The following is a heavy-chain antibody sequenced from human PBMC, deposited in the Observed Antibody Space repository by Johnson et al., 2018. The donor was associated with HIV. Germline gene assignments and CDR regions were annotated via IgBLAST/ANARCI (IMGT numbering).Heavy chain of an antibody. CDR1: GFTFSSYG. CDR2: IWYDGSNK. CDR3: ARAPEVRVVDAFVV. J-gene: IGHJ3*01. Sequence: QVQLVESGGGLVQPGGSLRLSCAASGFTFSSYGMHWVRQAPGKGLEWVAVIWYDGSNKYYADSVQGRFTISRDNSKNTLYLQMNILRAEDTAVYYCARAPEVRVVDAFVVWGQGTMVTVSS. V-gene: IGHV3-33*01. D-gene: IGHD3-10*01.